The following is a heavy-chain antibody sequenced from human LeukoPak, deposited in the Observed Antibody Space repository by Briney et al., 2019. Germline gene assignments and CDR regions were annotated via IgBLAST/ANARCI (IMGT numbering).Heavy chain of an antibody. CDR3: AKDQGSSSGYYYYGMDV. J-gene: IGHJ6*02. V-gene: IGHV3-30*18. Sequence: GRSLRLSCAASGFTFSSYGMHWVRQAPGKGLEWVAVISYDGSNKYYADSVKGRFTISRDNSKNTLYLQMNSLRAEDTAVYYCAKDQGSSSGYYYYGMDVWGQGTTVTVSS. CDR1: GFTFSSYG. CDR2: ISYDGSNK. D-gene: IGHD6-6*01.